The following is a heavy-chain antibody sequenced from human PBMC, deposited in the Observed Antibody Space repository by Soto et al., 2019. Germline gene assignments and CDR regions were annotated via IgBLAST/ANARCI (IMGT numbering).Heavy chain of an antibody. CDR1: GYSISSGYY. CDR2: IYHGGST. J-gene: IGHJ4*02. D-gene: IGHD6-19*01. V-gene: IGHV4-38-2*01. Sequence: SETLSLTCAVSGYSISSGYYWGWLRQPPWKGLELIGSIYHGGSTNYNPSLKSRVTISVDTSKNQFSLKLSSVTAADTAVYYCARGQRTIAVAGFDYWGQGTLVTVSS. CDR3: ARGQRTIAVAGFDY.